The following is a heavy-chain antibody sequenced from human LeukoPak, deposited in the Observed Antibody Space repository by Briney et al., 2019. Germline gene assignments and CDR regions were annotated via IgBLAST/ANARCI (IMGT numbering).Heavy chain of an antibody. V-gene: IGHV4-4*07. CDR3: ARKGDIVVLGAFDI. D-gene: IGHD2-15*01. CDR2: IYTSGST. J-gene: IGHJ3*02. CDR1: GGSISSYY. Sequence: SETLSLTCTVSGGSISSYYWSWIRQPAGKGLEWIGRIYTSGSTNYNPSLKSRVTMSVDTSKNQFSLKLSSVTAADTAVYYCARKGDIVVLGAFDIWGQGTMVTVSS.